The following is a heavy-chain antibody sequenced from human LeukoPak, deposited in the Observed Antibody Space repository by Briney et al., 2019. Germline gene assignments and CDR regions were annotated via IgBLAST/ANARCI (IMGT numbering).Heavy chain of an antibody. CDR2: IYYSGST. D-gene: IGHD3-9*01. J-gene: IGHJ4*02. CDR1: GGSISSGDYY. CDR3: ARGQFMYYDILTGYYNTRYFDY. Sequence: SETLSLTCTVSGGSISSGDYYWSWIRQPPGKCLEWIGYIYYSGSTYYNPSLKSRVTISVDTSKNQFSLKLSSVTAADTAVYYCARGQFMYYDILTGYYNTRYFDYWGQGTLVTVSS. V-gene: IGHV4-30-4*01.